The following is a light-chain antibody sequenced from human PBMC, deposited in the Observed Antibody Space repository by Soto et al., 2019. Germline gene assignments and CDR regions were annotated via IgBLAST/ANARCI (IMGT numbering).Light chain of an antibody. Sequence: QSALTQPPSVSGAPGQSVTISCSGSSSNIGAGYDVHWYQQLPGTAPKLLIYGNNNRPSGVPDRFSGSKSGTSASLAITGLQAEDEADYYCQSYDTNLSGSWVFGGGTKLTVL. J-gene: IGLJ2*01. V-gene: IGLV1-40*01. CDR3: QSYDTNLSGSWV. CDR1: SSNIGAGYD. CDR2: GNN.